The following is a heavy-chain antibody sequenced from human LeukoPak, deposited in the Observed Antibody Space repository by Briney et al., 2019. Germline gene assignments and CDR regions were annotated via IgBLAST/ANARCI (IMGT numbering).Heavy chain of an antibody. CDR1: GYTFTSYG. J-gene: IGHJ6*02. D-gene: IGHD3-10*01. Sequence: GASVKVSCKASGYTFTSYGISWVRQAPGQGLEWMGWISAYNGNTNYAQKLQGRVTMTTDTSTSTAYMELRSLGSDDTAVYYCAIAPGGYYYGMDVWGQGTTVTVSS. CDR2: ISAYNGNT. V-gene: IGHV1-18*01. CDR3: AIAPGGYYYGMDV.